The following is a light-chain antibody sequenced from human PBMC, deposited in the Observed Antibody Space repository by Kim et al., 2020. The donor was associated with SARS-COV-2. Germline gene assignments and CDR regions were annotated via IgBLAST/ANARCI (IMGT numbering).Light chain of an antibody. CDR3: QSYDSSFYVV. J-gene: IGLJ2*01. CDR2: EDK. V-gene: IGLV6-57*01. CDR1: QHSMAHNF. Sequence: NTVTSSCTPSQHSMAHNFVHVYPQGPGSSPPILVYEDKQRPSGVPGRFSDSIDSSSNSASLTISRLKTEDEADYYCQSYDSSFYVVFGGGTQLTVL.